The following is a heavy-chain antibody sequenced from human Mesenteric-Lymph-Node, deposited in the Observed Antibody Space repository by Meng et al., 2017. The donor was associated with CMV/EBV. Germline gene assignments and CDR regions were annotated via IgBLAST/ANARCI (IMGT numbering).Heavy chain of an antibody. CDR1: GFMFPAYG. Sequence: CMASGFMFPAYGITWVRQAPGQGLEWMGWINPYNGNRDYAQNLQGRVTLTTDTSTTTAYLELGSLRSDDTAVYYCARTPIGVVPSDLWGQGTLVTVSS. V-gene: IGHV1-18*04. CDR2: INPYNGNR. J-gene: IGHJ5*02. D-gene: IGHD3-22*01. CDR3: ARTPIGVVPSDL.